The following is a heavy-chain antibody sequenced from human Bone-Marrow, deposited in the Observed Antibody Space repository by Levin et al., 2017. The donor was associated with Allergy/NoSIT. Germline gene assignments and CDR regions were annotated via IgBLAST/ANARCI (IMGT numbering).Heavy chain of an antibody. CDR1: GYTFTDYF. CDR3: ARISSAAFDM. V-gene: IGHV1-2*02. CDR2: INPNSGDT. J-gene: IGHJ3*02. D-gene: IGHD6-19*01. Sequence: PLASVKVSCKASGYTFTDYFIHWVRLAPGQGLEWMGWINPNSGDTDSSQNFQGTVTMTRDTSISTAYMEVTSLTSNDTALYYCARISSAAFDMWGQGTVVTVSS.